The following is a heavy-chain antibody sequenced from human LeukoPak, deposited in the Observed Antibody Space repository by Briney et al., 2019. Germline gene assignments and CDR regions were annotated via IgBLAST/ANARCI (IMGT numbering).Heavy chain of an antibody. CDR2: ISSSGSTI. Sequence: GGSLRLSCAASGFTFSDYYMSWIRQAPGKGLEWVSYISSSGSTIYYADSVKGRFTISRDNAKNSLYLQMNSLRAEDTAVYYCARDSSYPLSHADYWGQGTLVTVSS. CDR1: GFTFSDYY. V-gene: IGHV3-11*01. CDR3: ARDSSYPLSHADY. D-gene: IGHD1-26*01. J-gene: IGHJ4*02.